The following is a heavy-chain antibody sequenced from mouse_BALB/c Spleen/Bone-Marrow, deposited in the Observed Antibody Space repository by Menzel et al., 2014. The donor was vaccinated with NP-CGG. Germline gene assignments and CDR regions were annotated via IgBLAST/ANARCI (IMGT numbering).Heavy chain of an antibody. D-gene: IGHD1-2*01. CDR3: ARGITTATFAY. CDR2: IYPRNNNT. Sequence: QVQLKQSGPELVKPGASVRISCKASGYTFTDHYINWVKQKPGQGLEWIGWIYPRNNNTKYNERFKDKATLTVDTPSSTAYMQLSSLTSEDTAVYFCARGITTATFAYWGQGTLVTVSA. V-gene: IGHV1-84*02. J-gene: IGHJ3*01. CDR1: GYTFTDHY.